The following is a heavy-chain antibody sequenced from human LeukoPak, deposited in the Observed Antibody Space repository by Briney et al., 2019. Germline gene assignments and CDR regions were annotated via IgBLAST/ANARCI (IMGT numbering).Heavy chain of an antibody. CDR3: ARGYYYDSGGYSFGY. Sequence: GGSLRLSCAASGFTFSSYGMHWVRQAPGKGLEWVANIKQDGSEKYYVDSVKGRFTISRDNAKNSLYLQMNSLRAEDTAVYYCARGYYYDSGGYSFGYWGQGTLVTVSS. V-gene: IGHV3-7*01. CDR2: IKQDGSEK. J-gene: IGHJ4*02. CDR1: GFTFSSYG. D-gene: IGHD3-22*01.